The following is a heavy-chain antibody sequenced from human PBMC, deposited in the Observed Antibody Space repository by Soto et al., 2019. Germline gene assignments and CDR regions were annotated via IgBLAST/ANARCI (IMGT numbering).Heavy chain of an antibody. CDR1: GGSISSYY. Sequence: SETLSLTCPVSGGSISSYYWSWIRQPPGKGLEWIGYIYYSGSTNYNPSLKSRVTISVDTSKNQFSLKLSSVTAADTAVYYCARVTIFGVVPYYFDYWGQGTLVTVSS. V-gene: IGHV4-59*01. J-gene: IGHJ4*02. CDR3: ARVTIFGVVPYYFDY. CDR2: IYYSGST. D-gene: IGHD3-3*01.